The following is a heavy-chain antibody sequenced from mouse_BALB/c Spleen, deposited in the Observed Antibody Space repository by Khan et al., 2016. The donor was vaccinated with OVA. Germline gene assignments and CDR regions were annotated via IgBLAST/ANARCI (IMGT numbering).Heavy chain of an antibody. CDR3: ARIYYVYYCYYAMDY. CDR1: GFSLSSYS. CDR2: IWGGGST. V-gene: IGHV2-6-4*01. J-gene: IGHJ4*01. D-gene: IGHD2-1*01. Sequence: QVQLQQSGPGLVAPSQSLSITCTVSGFSLSSYSVHWVRQPPGKGLEWLGMIWGGGSTDYNSALKSRLSIRQDNYKSQICVKMNSLQTEDTAIYYWARIYYVYYCYYAMDYWGQGTSVTVSS.